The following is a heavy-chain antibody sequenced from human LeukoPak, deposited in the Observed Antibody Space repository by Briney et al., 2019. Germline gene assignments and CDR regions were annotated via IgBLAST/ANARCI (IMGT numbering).Heavy chain of an antibody. V-gene: IGHV1-69*06. J-gene: IGHJ4*02. CDR1: GGTFSSYA. CDR2: IIPIFGTA. D-gene: IGHD1-26*01. CDR3: ARDAEWELPRLD. Sequence: SVKVSCKASGGTFSSYAISWVRQAPGQGLEWMGGIIPIFGTANYAQKFQGRVTITADKSTSTAYMELSSLRSEDTAVYYCARDAEWELPRLDWGQGTLVTVSS.